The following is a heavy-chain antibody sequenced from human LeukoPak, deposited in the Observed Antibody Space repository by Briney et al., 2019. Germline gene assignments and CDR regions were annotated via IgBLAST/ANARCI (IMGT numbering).Heavy chain of an antibody. CDR1: GFTFSSYG. CDR3: AKDYANYYDSSGPDAFDI. Sequence: GGSLRLSCAASGFTFSSYGMHWVRQAPGKGLEWVAFIRYDGSNKYYANSVKGRFTISRDNSKNTLYLQMNSLRAEDTAVYYCAKDYANYYDSSGPDAFDIWGQGTMVTVSS. V-gene: IGHV3-30*02. CDR2: IRYDGSNK. D-gene: IGHD3-22*01. J-gene: IGHJ3*02.